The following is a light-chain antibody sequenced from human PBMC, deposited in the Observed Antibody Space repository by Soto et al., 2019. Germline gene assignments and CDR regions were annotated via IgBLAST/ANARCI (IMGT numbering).Light chain of an antibody. CDR2: DAS. CDR3: QQYNRYSLT. J-gene: IGKJ1*01. V-gene: IGKV1-5*01. Sequence: DIQMTQSPSTLSASVGDRVTITCRASQSISSWLAWYQQKPGKAPKLLIYDASSLESGVPSRFSGRGSETEFTLTISSLQPDDFATYFCQQYNRYSLTF. CDR1: QSISSW.